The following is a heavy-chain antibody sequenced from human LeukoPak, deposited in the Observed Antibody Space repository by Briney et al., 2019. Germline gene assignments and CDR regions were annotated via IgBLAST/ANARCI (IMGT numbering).Heavy chain of an antibody. CDR1: GGSISSYY. Sequence: SETLSLTCTVSGGSISSYYWSWIRQPPGKGLEWIGYIYYSGSTNYNPSLKSRVTISVDTSKNQFSLKLSSVTAADTAVYYCARDSESGSYYPYFDYWGQGTLVTVSS. D-gene: IGHD1-26*01. J-gene: IGHJ4*02. CDR3: ARDSESGSYYPYFDY. V-gene: IGHV4-59*01. CDR2: IYYSGST.